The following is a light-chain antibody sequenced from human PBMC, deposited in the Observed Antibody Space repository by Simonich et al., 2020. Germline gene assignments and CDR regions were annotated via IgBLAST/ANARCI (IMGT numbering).Light chain of an antibody. CDR3: QQYNSYSRT. Sequence: IQMTQSPSSLSASVGERVTINCRASQSIRSYLNWYQQKPGKAPKLLIYKASSLESGVPSRVSGSGSGTEFTLTISSLQPDDFATYYCQQYNSYSRTFGQGTKVEIK. V-gene: IGKV1-5*03. CDR2: KAS. J-gene: IGKJ1*01. CDR1: QSIRSY.